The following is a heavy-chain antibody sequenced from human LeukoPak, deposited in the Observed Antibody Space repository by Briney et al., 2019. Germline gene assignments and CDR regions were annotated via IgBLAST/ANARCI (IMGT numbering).Heavy chain of an antibody. Sequence: ASVKVSCKSFGYTFSTYGVSWVRQAPGQGLEWMGWISTDNGDTTYAQKFQGRVTMTRSSSISTAYMELNSLRSDDTAVYYCAREYCSSTSCSGGWWFDPWGQGTLVTVSS. CDR2: ISTDNGDT. D-gene: IGHD2-2*01. CDR1: GYTFSTYG. CDR3: AREYCSSTSCSGGWWFDP. J-gene: IGHJ5*02. V-gene: IGHV1-18*01.